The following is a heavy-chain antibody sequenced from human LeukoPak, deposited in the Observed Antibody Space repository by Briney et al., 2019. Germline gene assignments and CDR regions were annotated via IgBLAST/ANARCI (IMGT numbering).Heavy chain of an antibody. J-gene: IGHJ4*02. CDR2: ISYDGSNK. CDR3: ARGPEWSSGVSDY. D-gene: IGHD3-3*01. Sequence: GGSLRLSCAASGFTFSSYGMHWVRQAPGKGLEWVAVISYDGSNKYYADSVKGRFTISRDNSKNTLYLQMNSLRAEDTAVYYCARGPEWSSGVSDYWGQGTLVTVSS. CDR1: GFTFSSYG. V-gene: IGHV3-30*03.